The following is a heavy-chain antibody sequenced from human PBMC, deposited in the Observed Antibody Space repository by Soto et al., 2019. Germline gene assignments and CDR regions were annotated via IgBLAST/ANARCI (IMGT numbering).Heavy chain of an antibody. J-gene: IGHJ3*02. CDR2: FDPEEGET. V-gene: IGHV1-24*01. CDR1: GYTLTELS. CDR3: VTVTPHRITIFGVARPYDAFDI. Sequence: ASVKVSCKVSGYTLTELSMHWVRQAPGKGLEWMGGFDPEEGETNYAQKNQGRVTMTEDTSTDTDYMELSSLRSEDTAVYYCVTVTPHRITIFGVARPYDAFDIWGQGTMVTVSS. D-gene: IGHD3-3*01.